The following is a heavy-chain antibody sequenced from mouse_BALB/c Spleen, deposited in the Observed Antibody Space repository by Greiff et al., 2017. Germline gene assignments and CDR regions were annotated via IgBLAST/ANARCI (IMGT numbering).Heavy chain of an antibody. Sequence: DVKLVESGGGLVKPGGSLKLSCAASGFTFSSYAMSWVRQTPEKRLEWVASISSGGSTYYPDSVKGRFTISRDNARNILYLQMSSLRSEDTAMYYCARAHYDESFDYWGQGTTLTVSS. CDR1: GFTFSSYA. CDR2: ISSGGST. J-gene: IGHJ2*01. D-gene: IGHD1-2*01. CDR3: ARAHYDESFDY. V-gene: IGHV5-6-5*01.